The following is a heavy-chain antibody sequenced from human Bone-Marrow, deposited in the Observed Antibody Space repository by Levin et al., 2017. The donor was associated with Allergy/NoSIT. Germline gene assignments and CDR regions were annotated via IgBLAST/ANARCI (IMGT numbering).Heavy chain of an antibody. Sequence: PSETLSLTCTVSGASVTSGSFYWSWIRQPPGTGLEWIGYMYYTGTTNYNPSLKSRVTISVDTSMNQFSLELTSVTAADTAVYYCARDGGLDARVWFDPWGQGTLVTVSS. V-gene: IGHV4-61*01. J-gene: IGHJ5*02. CDR3: ARDGGLDARVWFDP. D-gene: IGHD3/OR15-3a*01. CDR2: MYYTGTT. CDR1: GASVTSGSFY.